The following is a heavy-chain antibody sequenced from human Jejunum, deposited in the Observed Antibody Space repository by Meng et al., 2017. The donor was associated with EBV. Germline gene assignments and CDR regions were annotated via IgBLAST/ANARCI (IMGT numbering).Heavy chain of an antibody. CDR1: GGSISSGYW. V-gene: IGHV4-4*02. CDR3: AGASGNNYEGFDY. Sequence: QGQLQEVGPGLVKPLGNLSLACAAAGGSISSGYWWSWVRQPPGKGLEWIGEISHSGSAGYNPSLKSRVTTTVDKSKNQFSLNLNSVTAPDTAVYYCAGASGNNYEGFDYWGQGTLVTVSS. J-gene: IGHJ4*02. CDR2: ISHSGSA. D-gene: IGHD1/OR15-1a*01.